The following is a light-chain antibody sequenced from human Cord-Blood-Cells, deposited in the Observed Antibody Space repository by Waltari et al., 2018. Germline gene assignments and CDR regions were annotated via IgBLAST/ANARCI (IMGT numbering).Light chain of an antibody. J-gene: IGKJ1*01. V-gene: IGKV3-11*01. CDR3: QQRSNWPRT. CDR1: QSVSSY. Sequence: EIVLTQSPATLSLSPGERATPSCRASQSVSSYLAWYQQQPGQAPRLLIYDASNRATGIPARFSGSGSGTDFTLTISSLEPEDFAVYYCQQRSNWPRTFGQGTKVEIK. CDR2: DAS.